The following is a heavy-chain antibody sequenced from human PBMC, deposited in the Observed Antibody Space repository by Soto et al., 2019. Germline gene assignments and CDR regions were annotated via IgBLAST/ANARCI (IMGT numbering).Heavy chain of an antibody. CDR2: IHAGNDNT. D-gene: IGHD1-20*01. CDR1: GYTFSSNS. V-gene: IGHV1-3*01. CDR3: LINPHGLITSFGLNY. J-gene: IGHJ4*02. Sequence: QVQLVQSGAEVKKPGASVKVSCKASGYTFSSNSIHWVRQAPGQGCERLGWIHAGNDNTNYSQNFQGRVTLTRDTSASTVYMELSSLRSEATAVYYFLINPHGLITSFGLNYWGQGTLVTVYS.